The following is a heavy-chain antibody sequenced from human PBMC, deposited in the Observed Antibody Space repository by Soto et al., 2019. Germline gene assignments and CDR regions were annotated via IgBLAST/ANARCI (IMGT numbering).Heavy chain of an antibody. J-gene: IGHJ6*02. CDR3: AIEWIASSYYGMDV. V-gene: IGHV1-46*01. D-gene: IGHD5-12*01. CDR2: INPSGGST. Sequence: ASVKVSCKASGYTFTSYSMHWLRQAPGQGLEWMGLINPSGGSTSYAQKFQGRVTMTRDMSASTVYMELSSLRSEDTAVYYCAIEWIASSYYGMDVWGQGTTVTVSS. CDR1: GYTFTSYS.